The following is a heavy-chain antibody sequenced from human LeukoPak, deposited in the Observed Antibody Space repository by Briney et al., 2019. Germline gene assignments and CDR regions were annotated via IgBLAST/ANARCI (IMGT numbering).Heavy chain of an antibody. J-gene: IGHJ4*02. D-gene: IGHD3-9*01. CDR3: AKELYYHGLFDWLFDY. CDR1: GFTFSDHY. V-gene: IGHV3-11*01. Sequence: GGSLRLSCAASGFTFSDHYMSWIRQAPGKGLEWVSYISHTGTTIHYADSVRGRFTLPRDNARNSLYLQMNSLRAEDTAVYYCAKELYYHGLFDWLFDYWGQGTLVTVSS. CDR2: ISHTGTTI.